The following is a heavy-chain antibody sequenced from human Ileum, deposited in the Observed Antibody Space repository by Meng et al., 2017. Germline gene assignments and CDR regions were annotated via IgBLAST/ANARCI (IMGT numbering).Heavy chain of an antibody. CDR2: TYYNGSP. V-gene: IGHV4-30-4*01. D-gene: IGHD3-10*01. Sequence: QVQLQESGPGRVKPSQTLSLTCSVSGGSFSSDNYYWTWIRKTPGKGLEWIGLTYYNGSPFYNPSLRSRVTISVDTSKDQFSLKLTSVTAADTAVYYCARERRHYYGSGSFDYWGQGILVTVSS. J-gene: IGHJ4*02. CDR3: ARERRHYYGSGSFDY. CDR1: GGSFSSDNYY.